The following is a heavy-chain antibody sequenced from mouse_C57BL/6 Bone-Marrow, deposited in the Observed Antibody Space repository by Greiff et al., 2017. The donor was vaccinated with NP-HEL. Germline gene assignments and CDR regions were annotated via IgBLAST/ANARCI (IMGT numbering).Heavy chain of an antibody. CDR2: IWSGGST. Sequence: QVQLQQSGPGLVQPSQSLSITCTVSGFSLTSYGVHWVRQSPGKGLEWLGVIWSGGSTDYTAAFISRLSISKDNSKSQVFFKMNSLQADDTAIYYCARNGNDPYYFDYWGQGTTLTVSS. J-gene: IGHJ2*01. V-gene: IGHV2-2*01. CDR3: ARNGNDPYYFDY. CDR1: GFSLTSYG.